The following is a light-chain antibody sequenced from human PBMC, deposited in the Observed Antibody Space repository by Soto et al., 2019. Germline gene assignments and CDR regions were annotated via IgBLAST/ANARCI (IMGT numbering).Light chain of an antibody. V-gene: IGKV3-20*01. CDR2: GAS. CDR3: QQYGSSRFT. J-gene: IGKJ3*01. Sequence: DIVLTQSPGTLSLSPGERATLSCRASQSISSSYLAWYQQKPGQDPRHLVYGASSRATGIPDRFSGSESGTDFTLTISRLEPEYFAVYYCQQYGSSRFTFGPGTKVDIK. CDR1: QSISSSY.